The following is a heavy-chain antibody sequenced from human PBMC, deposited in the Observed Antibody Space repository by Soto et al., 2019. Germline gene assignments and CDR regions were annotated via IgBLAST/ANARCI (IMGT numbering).Heavy chain of an antibody. CDR1: GGTFSSYD. D-gene: IGHD2-21*02. Sequence: GASVKVSCKASGGTFSSYDICWVRQAPGQGLEWMGGIIPIFGTANYAQKFQGRVTITADESTSTAYMELSSLRSEDTAVYYCASLAYCGGDCYTNLYFDYWGQGTLVTVSS. CDR2: IIPIFGTA. V-gene: IGHV1-69*13. CDR3: ASLAYCGGDCYTNLYFDY. J-gene: IGHJ4*02.